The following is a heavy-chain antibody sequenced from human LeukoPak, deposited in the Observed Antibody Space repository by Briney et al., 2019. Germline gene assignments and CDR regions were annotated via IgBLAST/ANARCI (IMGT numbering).Heavy chain of an antibody. J-gene: IGHJ4*02. D-gene: IGHD2-8*02. CDR3: ARLDCTGDGCYNH. CDR1: GDSVTSYY. CDR2: VSYDGTT. V-gene: IGHV4-59*08. Sequence: PSETLSLTCSVSGDSVTSYYWSWIRQPPGKGLERIGYVSYDGTTNYTPSLRSRVIMAVDTAKNHISLRLTSLSAADTAVYYCARLDCTGDGCYNHWGQGILVTVSS.